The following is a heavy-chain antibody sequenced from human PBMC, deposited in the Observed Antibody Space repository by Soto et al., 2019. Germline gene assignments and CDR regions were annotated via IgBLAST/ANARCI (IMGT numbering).Heavy chain of an antibody. J-gene: IGHJ6*03. Sequence: SETLSLTCTFSGGSISNYYWSWIRQPPGMGLEWIGYIYYSGSTNYNPSLKSRVTISVDTSKNQFSLKLSSVTAADTAVYYCARLALVAGTYYYYYMDVWGKGTTVTVSS. CDR2: IYYSGST. CDR3: ARLALVAGTYYYYYMDV. CDR1: GGSISNYY. D-gene: IGHD6-19*01. V-gene: IGHV4-59*08.